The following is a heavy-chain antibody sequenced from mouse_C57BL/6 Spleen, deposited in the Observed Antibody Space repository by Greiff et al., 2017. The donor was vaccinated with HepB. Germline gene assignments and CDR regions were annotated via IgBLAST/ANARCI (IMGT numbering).Heavy chain of an antibody. Sequence: QVQLQQSGPELVKPGASVKLSCKASGYTFTSYDINWVKQRPGQGLEWIGWIYPRDGSTKYNEKFKGKATLTVDTSSSTAYMELHSLTSEDSAVYFCAREEASTMVRDWDFDVWGTGTTVTVSS. J-gene: IGHJ1*03. CDR1: GYTFTSYD. V-gene: IGHV1-85*01. D-gene: IGHD2-2*01. CDR2: IYPRDGST. CDR3: AREEASTMVRDWDFDV.